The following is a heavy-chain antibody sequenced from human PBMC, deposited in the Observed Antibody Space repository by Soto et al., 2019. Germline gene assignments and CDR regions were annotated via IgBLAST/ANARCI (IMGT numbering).Heavy chain of an antibody. J-gene: IGHJ6*02. CDR1: GGSFIGYY. V-gene: IGHV4-34*01. D-gene: IGHD1-1*01. CDR3: ARGNNWNYYYYYGMDV. CDR2: INHSGST. Sequence: PSETLSLTCAVYGGSFIGYYWSWIRQPPGKGLEWIGEINHSGSTNYNPSLKSRVTISVDTSKNQFSLKLSSVTAADTAVYYCARGNNWNYYYYYGMDVWGQGTTVTVSS.